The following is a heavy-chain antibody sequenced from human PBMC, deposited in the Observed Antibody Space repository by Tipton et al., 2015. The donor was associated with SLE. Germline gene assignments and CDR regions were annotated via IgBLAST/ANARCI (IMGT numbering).Heavy chain of an antibody. V-gene: IGHV4-59*11. Sequence: TLSLTCTVSGGSISRHSWNWIRQPPGKGLQWIGYLDYTGNTNYSPSLKRRVTMSIDTSKNQFSLRLSSVTAADTAVYYCARSTSRPSSYYFYGSDVWGQGTTVTVSS. J-gene: IGHJ6*02. CDR3: ARSTSRPSSYYFYGSDV. CDR2: LDYTGNT. CDR1: GGSISRHS. D-gene: IGHD6-6*01.